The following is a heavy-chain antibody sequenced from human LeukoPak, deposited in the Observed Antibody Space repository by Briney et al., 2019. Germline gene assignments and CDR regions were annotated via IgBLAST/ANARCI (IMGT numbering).Heavy chain of an antibody. D-gene: IGHD6-13*01. Sequence: PGGSLRLSCAASGFTFSSYSMNWVRQAPGKGLEWVSYISSSSSTIYYADSVKGRFTISRDNAKNSLYLQMNSLRAEDTAVYYCARIEGGYSSSWYQASEGYFDYWGQGTLVTVSS. CDR3: ARIEGGYSSSWYQASEGYFDY. V-gene: IGHV3-48*04. CDR1: GFTFSSYS. J-gene: IGHJ4*02. CDR2: ISSSSSTI.